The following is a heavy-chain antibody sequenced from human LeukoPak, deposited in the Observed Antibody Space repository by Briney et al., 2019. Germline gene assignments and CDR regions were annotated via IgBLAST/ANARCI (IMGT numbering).Heavy chain of an antibody. CDR3: ARGSYYYDSSGYSYWFDP. J-gene: IGHJ5*02. Sequence: GASVKVSCKASGYTFTSYDINWVRQATGQGLEWMGWMNPNSGNTGYAQKFQGRVTMTRNTSISTAYMELSSLRSEDTAVDYCARGSYYYDSSGYSYWFDPWGQGTLVTVSS. D-gene: IGHD3-22*01. V-gene: IGHV1-8*01. CDR2: MNPNSGNT. CDR1: GYTFTSYD.